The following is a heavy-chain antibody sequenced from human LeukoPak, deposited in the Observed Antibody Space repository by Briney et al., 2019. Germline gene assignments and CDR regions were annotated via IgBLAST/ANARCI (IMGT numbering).Heavy chain of an antibody. CDR2: INHSGST. J-gene: IGHJ4*02. Sequence: PSETLSLTCAVSGGSFSGYYWSWIRQPPGKGLEWIGEINHSGSTNYNPSLKSRVTISVDTSKNQFSLKLSSVTAADTAVYYCARGPVAGTALDYWGQGTLVTVSS. CDR1: GGSFSGYY. CDR3: ARGPVAGTALDY. D-gene: IGHD6-19*01. V-gene: IGHV4-34*01.